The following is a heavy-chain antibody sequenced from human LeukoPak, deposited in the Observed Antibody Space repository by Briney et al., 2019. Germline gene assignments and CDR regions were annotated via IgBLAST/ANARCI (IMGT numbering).Heavy chain of an antibody. CDR1: GYTFTGYY. V-gene: IGHV1-2*02. J-gene: IGHJ4*02. CDR3: ARAEYCSSTSCSQELYYFDY. Sequence: GASVKVSCKASGYTFTGYYMHWVRQAPGQGLEWMGWINPNSGGTNYAQKFQGRVTMTRDTSISTAYMELSRLRSDDTAVYYCARAEYCSSTSCSQELYYFDYWGQGTLVTVSS. CDR2: INPNSGGT. D-gene: IGHD2-2*01.